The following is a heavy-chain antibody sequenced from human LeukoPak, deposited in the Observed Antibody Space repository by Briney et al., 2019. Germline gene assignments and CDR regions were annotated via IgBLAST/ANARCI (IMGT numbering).Heavy chain of an antibody. CDR1: GFTFDDYA. V-gene: IGHV3-9*01. CDR3: ARDATYYYDSSGLVDY. CDR2: LSWNSGSL. D-gene: IGHD3-22*01. Sequence: PGGSLRLSCAASGFTFDDYAMHWVRQAPGKGLEWVSGLSWNSGSLGYADSVKGRFTISRENAKNSLYLQMNSLRAEDTAVYYCARDATYYYDSSGLVDYWGQGTLVTVSS. J-gene: IGHJ4*02.